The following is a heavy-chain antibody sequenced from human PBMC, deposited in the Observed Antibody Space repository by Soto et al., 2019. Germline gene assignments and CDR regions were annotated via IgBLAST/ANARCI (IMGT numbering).Heavy chain of an antibody. J-gene: IGHJ6*02. Sequence: GESLKISCKCSGYSFTSYWISWVRQMPGKGLEWMGRIDPSDSYTNYSPSFQGHVTTSADKSISTAYLQWSSLKASDTAMYYCARQTRWSSDYYYGMDVWGQGTTVTVSS. CDR1: GYSFTSYW. D-gene: IGHD6-19*01. CDR2: IDPSDSYT. V-gene: IGHV5-10-1*01. CDR3: ARQTRWSSDYYYGMDV.